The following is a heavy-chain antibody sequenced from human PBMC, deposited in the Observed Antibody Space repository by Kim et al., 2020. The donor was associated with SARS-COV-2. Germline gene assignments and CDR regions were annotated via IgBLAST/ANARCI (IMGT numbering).Heavy chain of an antibody. V-gene: IGHV4-34*01. D-gene: IGHD3-22*01. CDR2: INHSGST. J-gene: IGHJ4*02. Sequence: SETLSLTCAVYGGSFSGYYWSWIRQPPGKGLEWIGEINHSGSTNYNPSLKSRVTISVDTSKNQFSLKLSSVTAADTAVYYCARAFPRYYYDSRARLDFDYWGQGTLVTVSS. CDR3: ARAFPRYYYDSRARLDFDY. CDR1: GGSFSGYY.